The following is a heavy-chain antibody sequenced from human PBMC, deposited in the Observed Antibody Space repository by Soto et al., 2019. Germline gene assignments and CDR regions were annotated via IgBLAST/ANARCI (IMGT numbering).Heavy chain of an antibody. CDR2: VSHDGRNT. D-gene: IGHD6-19*01. CDR1: GFTFSDYA. Sequence: VQLVESGGGVVQPGRSLRLSCAASGFTFSDYAMHWVRQAPGKGLEWVAVVSHDGRNTHYAESVKGRFTTSRDSSKNTVSLEMTSLRAEDTAVYYCAKGGRQWLVTSDFRYWGQGARVTVSS. CDR3: AKGGRQWLVTSDFRY. V-gene: IGHV3-30*18. J-gene: IGHJ4*02.